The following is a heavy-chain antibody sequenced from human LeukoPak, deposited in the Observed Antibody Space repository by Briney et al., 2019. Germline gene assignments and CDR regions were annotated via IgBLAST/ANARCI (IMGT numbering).Heavy chain of an antibody. J-gene: IGHJ4*02. D-gene: IGHD3-10*01. Sequence: SETLSLTCTVSGGSVSSTTYYWSWIRQPPGKGLEWIASINYSGSTYYNPSLKSRVSISVDTSENQFSLKLSSVTAADTAVYYCARYVVYGSGKYYFDYWGQGTLVTVSS. CDR3: ARYVVYGSGKYYFDY. CDR1: GGSVSSTTYY. V-gene: IGHV4-39*01. CDR2: INYSGST.